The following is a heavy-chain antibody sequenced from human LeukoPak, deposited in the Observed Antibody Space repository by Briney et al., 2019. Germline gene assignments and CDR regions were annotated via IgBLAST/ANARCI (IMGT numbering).Heavy chain of an antibody. CDR2: IYFSGST. J-gene: IGHJ5*02. CDR3: ARLTGYYDSSGYYSWFDP. V-gene: IGHV4-59*08. Sequence: SETLSLTCTVSGGTISTYYWSWIRQPPGKGPEWIGYIYFSGSTNYNPSLKSRLTMSVDTSKNQFSLKLSSVTAADTAVYYCARLTGYYDSSGYYSWFDPWGQGTLVTVSS. D-gene: IGHD3-22*01. CDR1: GGTISTYY.